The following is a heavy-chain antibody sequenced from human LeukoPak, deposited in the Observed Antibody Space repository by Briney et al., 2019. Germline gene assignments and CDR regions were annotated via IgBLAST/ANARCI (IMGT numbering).Heavy chain of an antibody. CDR1: GFTLDDYA. Sequence: ASSLRLSCAAPGFTLDDYAMYWVRQAPGKGLEWASGISWNSGSIDYADSVMGRFTISTDNAKNSLYLQMNSLRAEDTALYYCAKDTSMAVAGTAFYGMDVWGQGTTVTVSS. CDR2: ISWNSGSI. V-gene: IGHV3-9*01. J-gene: IGHJ6*01. CDR3: AKDTSMAVAGTAFYGMDV. D-gene: IGHD6-19*01.